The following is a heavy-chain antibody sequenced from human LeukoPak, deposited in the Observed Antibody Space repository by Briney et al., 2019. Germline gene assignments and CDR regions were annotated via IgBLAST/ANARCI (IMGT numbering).Heavy chain of an antibody. Sequence: PGRSLRLSCAASGFTFSSYGMHWVRQAPGKGLEWVAVIWYDGSNKYYADSVKGRFTISRDNSKNTLYLQMNSLRAEDTAVYYCATLRTDSTSYYFDYWGQGTLVTVSS. CDR3: ATLRTDSTSYYFDY. CDR2: IWYDGSNK. CDR1: GFTFSSYG. D-gene: IGHD4-11*01. V-gene: IGHV3-33*01. J-gene: IGHJ4*02.